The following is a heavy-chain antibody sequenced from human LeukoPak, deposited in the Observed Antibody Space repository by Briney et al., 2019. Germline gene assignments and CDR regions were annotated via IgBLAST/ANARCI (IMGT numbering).Heavy chain of an antibody. CDR2: INSDGGGA. CDR1: GITFGNNW. V-gene: IGHV3-74*01. J-gene: IGHJ5*02. Sequence: PGGSLRLSCAASGITFGNNWMHWVRQGPGKGLVWISRINSDGGGAIYADSVKGRFTVSRDNAKNTLYLQMNSLRAEDTAVYYCAGDVPHNWFDAWGQGTLVTASS. CDR3: AGDVPHNWFDA.